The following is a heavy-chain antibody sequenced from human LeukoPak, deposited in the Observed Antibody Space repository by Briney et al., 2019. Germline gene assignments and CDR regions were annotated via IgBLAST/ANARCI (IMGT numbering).Heavy chain of an antibody. CDR1: GGSISSGSYY. CDR2: IYTSGST. D-gene: IGHD6-13*01. J-gene: IGHJ6*03. V-gene: IGHV4-61*02. Sequence: PSETLSLTCTVSGGSISSGSYYWSWIRQPAGKGLEWIGRIYTSGSTNYNPSLKSRVTISVDTSKNQFSLKLSSVTAADTAVYYCARYSSSWYGREYYYYYMDVWGKGTTVTVSS. CDR3: ARYSSSWYGREYYYYYMDV.